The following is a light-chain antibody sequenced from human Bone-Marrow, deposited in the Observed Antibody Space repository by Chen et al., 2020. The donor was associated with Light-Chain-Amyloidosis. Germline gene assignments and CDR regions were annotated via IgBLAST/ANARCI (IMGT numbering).Light chain of an antibody. CDR2: QDT. Sequence: SSDLTQPPSVSVSPGQTASITCSGNKLGDKYVCWYQQKAGQSPVLVIYQDTKRPSGIPDRFSASRSGNTATLTISGTQAMDEDYYYCQAWDLGSFVFGTGTTVTVL. J-gene: IGLJ1*01. CDR1: KLGDKY. CDR3: QAWDLGSFV. V-gene: IGLV3-1*01.